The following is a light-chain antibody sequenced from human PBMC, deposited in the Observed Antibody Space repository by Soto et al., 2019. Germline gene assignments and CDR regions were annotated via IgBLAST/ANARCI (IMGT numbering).Light chain of an antibody. V-gene: IGLV2-14*01. Sequence: QSALTQPTSVSGSPGQSITISCTGTSSDIGGYNYVSWYQHHPGKAPKLMIYEVSNRPSGVSNRFSASKSGNTASLPISGLQAEDEADYHCSSYTSRTTFVIFGGGTKLTVL. CDR3: SSYTSRTTFVI. CDR1: SSDIGGYNY. J-gene: IGLJ2*01. CDR2: EVS.